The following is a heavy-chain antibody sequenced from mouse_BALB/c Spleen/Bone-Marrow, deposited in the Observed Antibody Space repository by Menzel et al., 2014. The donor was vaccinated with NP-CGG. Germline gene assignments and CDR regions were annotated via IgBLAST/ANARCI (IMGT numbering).Heavy chain of an antibody. CDR2: ISSGGSYT. J-gene: IGHJ3*01. D-gene: IGHD2-4*01. V-gene: IGHV5-9-1*01. CDR3: ARQYDYDGAWFAY. Sequence: EVMLVESGGGLVKPGGSLKLSCAASGFTFSSYAMSWVRQTPEKRLEWVATISSGGSYTYYQDSVQGRFTISRDNAKNTLYLQRSSLRSEDTAMYYCARQYDYDGAWFAYWGQGTLVTVSA. CDR1: GFTFSSYA.